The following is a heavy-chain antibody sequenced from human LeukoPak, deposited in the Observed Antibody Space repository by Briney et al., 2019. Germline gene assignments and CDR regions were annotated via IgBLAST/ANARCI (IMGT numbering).Heavy chain of an antibody. Sequence: SETLSLTCTVSGGSISSYYWSWIRQPPGKGLEWIGYIYYSGSTNYNPSLKSRVTISVDTSKNQFSLKLSSVTAADTAVYYCARANYDILTGYHFDYWGQGTLVTVSS. CDR3: ARANYDILTGYHFDY. CDR1: GGSISSYY. D-gene: IGHD3-9*01. J-gene: IGHJ4*02. CDR2: IYYSGST. V-gene: IGHV4-59*12.